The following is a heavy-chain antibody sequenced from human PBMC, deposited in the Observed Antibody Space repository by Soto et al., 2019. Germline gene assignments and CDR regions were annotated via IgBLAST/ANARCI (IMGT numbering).Heavy chain of an antibody. D-gene: IGHD4-17*01. Sequence: PVEVSCKASGGTFSSYAIICVRPAPGQGLEWMGGIIPIFGTANYAQKFQGRVTITADESTSTAYMELSSLRSEDTAVYYCARVSDYGGSNYYYYGMDVWGQGTTVTFSS. CDR2: IIPIFGTA. J-gene: IGHJ6*02. V-gene: IGHV1-69*01. CDR1: GGTFSSYA. CDR3: ARVSDYGGSNYYYYGMDV.